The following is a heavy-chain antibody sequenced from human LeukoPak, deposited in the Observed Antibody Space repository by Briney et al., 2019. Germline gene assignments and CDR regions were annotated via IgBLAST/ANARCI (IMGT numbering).Heavy chain of an antibody. CDR2: ISGSGGST. CDR1: GFTFSSYA. Sequence: GGSLRLSCAASGFTFSSYAMSWVRQAPGKGLEWVSAISGSGGSTYYADSVKGRFTISRDNAKNSLYLQMNSLRAEDTAVYYCARPVEYSSSSGAFDIWGQGTMVTVSS. J-gene: IGHJ3*02. D-gene: IGHD6-6*01. V-gene: IGHV3-23*01. CDR3: ARPVEYSSSSGAFDI.